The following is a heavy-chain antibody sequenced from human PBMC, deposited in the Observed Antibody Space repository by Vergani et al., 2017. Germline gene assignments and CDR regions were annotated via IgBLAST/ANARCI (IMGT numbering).Heavy chain of an antibody. CDR3: ARGQSPAQGSFYI. CDR1: GFTFSSYS. J-gene: IGHJ3*02. D-gene: IGHD6-25*01. V-gene: IGHV3-21*01. CDR2: ISSSSSYI. Sequence: EVQLVESGGGLVKPGGSLRLSCAASGFTFSSYSMNWVRQAPGKGLEWVSSISSSSSYIYYADSVKGRFTISRDNAKNSLYLQMNSLRAEDTAVEYRARGQSPAQGSFYILGQGKMGTLSS.